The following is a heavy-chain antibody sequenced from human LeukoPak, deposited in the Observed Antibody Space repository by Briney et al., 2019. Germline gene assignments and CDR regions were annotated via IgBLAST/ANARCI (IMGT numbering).Heavy chain of an antibody. Sequence: SVKVSCKASGGTFSSYTISWVRQAPGQGLEWMGRIIPILGIANYAQKFQGRVTITADKSTSTAYMELSSLRSEDTAVYYCAREGRSGIIWFDPWGQGTLVTVSS. J-gene: IGHJ5*02. CDR2: IIPILGIA. D-gene: IGHD3-16*01. V-gene: IGHV1-69*04. CDR3: AREGRSGIIWFDP. CDR1: GGTFSSYT.